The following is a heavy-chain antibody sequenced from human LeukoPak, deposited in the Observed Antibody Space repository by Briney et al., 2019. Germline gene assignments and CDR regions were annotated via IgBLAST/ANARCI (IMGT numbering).Heavy chain of an antibody. CDR1: GFTFSSYG. D-gene: IGHD4-11*01. J-gene: IGHJ4*02. CDR2: IWYDGSNK. CDR3: ASSRVTWFDY. V-gene: IGHV3-33*01. Sequence: GRSLRLSCAASGFTFSSYGVHWVRQAPGKGLEWVAVIWYDGSNKYYADSVKGRFTISRDNSKNTLYLQMNSLRAEDTAVYYCASSRVTWFDYWGQGTLVTVSS.